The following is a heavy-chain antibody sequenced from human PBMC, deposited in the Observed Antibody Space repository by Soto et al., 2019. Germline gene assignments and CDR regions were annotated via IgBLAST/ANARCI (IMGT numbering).Heavy chain of an antibody. Sequence: GGSLRLTCAASGFTFSSYSMNWVRQAPGKGLEWVSSISSSSSYIYYADSVKGRFTISRDNAKNSLYLQMNSLRAEDTAVYYCATPLVPRNWNYGIDYWGQGTLVTVSS. J-gene: IGHJ4*02. V-gene: IGHV3-21*04. CDR3: ATPLVPRNWNYGIDY. CDR2: ISSSSSYI. D-gene: IGHD1-7*01. CDR1: GFTFSSYS.